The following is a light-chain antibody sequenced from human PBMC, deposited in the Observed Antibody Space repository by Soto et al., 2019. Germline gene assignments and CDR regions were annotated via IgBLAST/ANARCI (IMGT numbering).Light chain of an antibody. CDR2: DVS. Sequence: QSVLTQPASVSGSPGQSIAISCTGTSSDVGAYNSVSWYQQYPGKAPKLMIHDVSNRPSGVSDRFSGSKSGNTASLTISGLQAEDDADYYCSSYTSSNSYVFGSGTRSPS. J-gene: IGLJ1*01. CDR3: SSYTSSNSYV. V-gene: IGLV2-14*01. CDR1: SSDVGAYNS.